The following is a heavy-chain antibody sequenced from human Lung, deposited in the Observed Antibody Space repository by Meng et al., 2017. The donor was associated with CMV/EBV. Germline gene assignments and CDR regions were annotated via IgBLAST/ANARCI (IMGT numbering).Heavy chain of an antibody. CDR1: GFTFNDAW. CDR3: TAGLYDSGGVDQ. CDR2: IKTKTDGGTT. D-gene: IGHD3-22*01. J-gene: IGHJ4*02. V-gene: IGHV3-15*01. Sequence: ESXKISXAASGFTFNDAWMNWVRQAPGKGLEWVGRIKTKTDGGTTDYAAPVKGGFTISRDDSKNTLYMRMNSLKTEDTAVYYCTAGLYDSGGVDQWGQGTXVTVSS.